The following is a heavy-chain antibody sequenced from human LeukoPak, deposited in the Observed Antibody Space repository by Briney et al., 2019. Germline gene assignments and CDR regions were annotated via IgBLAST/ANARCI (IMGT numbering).Heavy chain of an antibody. J-gene: IGHJ4*02. D-gene: IGHD4-17*01. CDR2: ISSSSSTI. V-gene: IGHV3-48*01. Sequence: GGSLRLSCAASGFTFSSYSMNWVRQAPGKGLEWVSYISSSSSTIYYADSVKGRFTISRDNAKNSLYLQMNSLRAEDSAVYYCARDRLHYGEYEKTFDYWGQGTLVTVSS. CDR3: ARDRLHYGEYEKTFDY. CDR1: GFTFSSYS.